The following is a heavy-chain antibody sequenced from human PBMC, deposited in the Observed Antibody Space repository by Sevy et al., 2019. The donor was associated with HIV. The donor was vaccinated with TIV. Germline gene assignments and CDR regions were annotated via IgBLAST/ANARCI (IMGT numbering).Heavy chain of an antibody. Sequence: ASVKVSCKVSGYTLTELSMHWVRQAPGKGLEWMGGFDPEDGETIYSQKFQGRVTMTEDTSTDTAYMELSSLRSEDTAVYYCATVRTQMVYASTQNWFDPWGQGTLVTVSS. CDR3: ATVRTQMVYASTQNWFDP. V-gene: IGHV1-24*01. D-gene: IGHD2-8*01. CDR1: GYTLTELS. J-gene: IGHJ5*02. CDR2: FDPEDGET.